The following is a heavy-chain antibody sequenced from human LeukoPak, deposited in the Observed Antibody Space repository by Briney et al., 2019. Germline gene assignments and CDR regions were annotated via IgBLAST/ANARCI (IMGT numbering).Heavy chain of an antibody. CDR2: IKQDGSDK. CDR3: AREASDYYDSSGGFDY. D-gene: IGHD3-22*01. CDR1: GFTFSSYW. J-gene: IGHJ4*02. V-gene: IGHV3-7*01. Sequence: GRSLRLSCAASGFTFSSYWMNWVRQAPGKGLEWVANIKQDGSDKYYVDSVKGRFTISRDNAKNSLYLQMNSLRAEDTAVYYCAREASDYYDSSGGFDYWGQGTLVTVSS.